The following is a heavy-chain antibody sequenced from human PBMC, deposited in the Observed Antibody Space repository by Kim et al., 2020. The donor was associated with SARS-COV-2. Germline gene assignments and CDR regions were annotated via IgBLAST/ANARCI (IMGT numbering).Heavy chain of an antibody. D-gene: IGHD1-26*01. J-gene: IGHJ4*02. Sequence: YVDPVKGRFTIPRDNSQNTLYLQMNSLRAEDTAVYYCAGGSGGSDFDYWGQGTLVTVSS. CDR3: AGGSGGSDFDY. V-gene: IGHV3-30*01.